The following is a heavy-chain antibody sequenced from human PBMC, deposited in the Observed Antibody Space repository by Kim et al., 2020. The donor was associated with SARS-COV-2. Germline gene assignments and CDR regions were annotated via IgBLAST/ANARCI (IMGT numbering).Heavy chain of an antibody. V-gene: IGHV3-48*02. CDR2: ISSSSSTT. CDR3: ARDDYVWGSYRYQGANWFDP. J-gene: IGHJ5*02. D-gene: IGHD3-16*02. Sequence: GGSLRLSCAASGFTFSSYSMYWVRQAPGKGLEWVSYISSSSSTTYYADSVKGRFTISRDNAKNSLYLQMNSLRDEDTAVYYCARDDYVWGSYRYQGANWFDPWGQGTLVTVSS. CDR1: GFTFSSYS.